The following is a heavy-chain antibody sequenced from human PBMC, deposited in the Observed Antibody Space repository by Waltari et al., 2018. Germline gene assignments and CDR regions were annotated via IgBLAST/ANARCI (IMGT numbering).Heavy chain of an antibody. J-gene: IGHJ1*01. D-gene: IGHD3-9*01. Sequence: QVQLQQWGAGLVRPSETLSLTCDVYGVSLTDYYWTWIRQSPGKGLEWIGENNLGDIPYYHPSLGIRVTILLYKSKNQFSLRLDSVTAADTAVYYCVTGPRDKWVGRYSGEFFHHWGPGTLVTVSS. CDR2: NNLGDIP. CDR1: GVSLTDYY. CDR3: VTGPRDKWVGRYSGEFFHH. V-gene: IGHV4-34*02.